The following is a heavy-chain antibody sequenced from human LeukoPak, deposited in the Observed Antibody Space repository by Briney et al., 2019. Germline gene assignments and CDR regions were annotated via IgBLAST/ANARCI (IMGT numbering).Heavy chain of an antibody. CDR3: ARAVYYGSGSYYHYYMDV. CDR1: GGSISSSSYY. D-gene: IGHD3-10*01. CDR2: IYYSGST. Sequence: SETLSLTCTVSGGSISSSSYYWGWIRQPPGKGLEWIGSIYYSGSTYYNPSLKSRVTISVDTSKNQFSLKLSSVAAADTAVYYCARAVYYGSGSYYHYYMDVWGKGTTVTVSS. J-gene: IGHJ6*03. V-gene: IGHV4-39*07.